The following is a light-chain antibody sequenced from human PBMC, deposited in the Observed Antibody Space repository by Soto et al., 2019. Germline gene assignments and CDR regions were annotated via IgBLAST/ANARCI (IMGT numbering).Light chain of an antibody. CDR3: QQYGDWPPET. CDR2: GAS. Sequence: EVVLTQSPATLSVSPGDRATLSCRVSQSVSRNLAWYQQKPGQAPRLLIYGASTRATGVPARFSCRGSATEFHLSISSLQSEDVAVYYCQQYGDWPPETFGQGTKLEI. CDR1: QSVSRN. V-gene: IGKV3-15*01. J-gene: IGKJ2*01.